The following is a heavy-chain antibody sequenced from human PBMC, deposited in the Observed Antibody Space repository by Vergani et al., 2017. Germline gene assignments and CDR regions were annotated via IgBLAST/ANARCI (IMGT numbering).Heavy chain of an antibody. Sequence: QVQLVQSGAEVKKPGSSVKVSCKASGCTFSSYTISWVRQAPGQGLEWMGRIIPILGIANYAQKFQGRVTITADKSTSTAYMELSSLRSEDTAVYYCARDLDGYNAGPLDYWGQGTLVTVSS. CDR2: IIPILGIA. V-gene: IGHV1-69*08. CDR1: GCTFSSYT. CDR3: ARDLDGYNAGPLDY. J-gene: IGHJ4*02. D-gene: IGHD5-24*01.